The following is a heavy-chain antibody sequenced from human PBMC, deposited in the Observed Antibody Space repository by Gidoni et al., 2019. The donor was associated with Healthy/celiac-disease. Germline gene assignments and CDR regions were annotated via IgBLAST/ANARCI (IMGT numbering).Heavy chain of an antibody. CDR1: GFPFSSYP. CDR3: AKDQVTYYDFWSGPGLGFDY. Sequence: EVQLLESGGGLVQPGGSLRLSCAASGFPFSSYPLSWVRQAPGKGLEWVSAISGSGGSTYYADSVKGRFTISRDNSKNTLYLQMNSLRAEDTAVYYCAKDQVTYYDFWSGPGLGFDYWGQGTLVTVSS. V-gene: IGHV3-23*01. CDR2: ISGSGGST. D-gene: IGHD3-3*01. J-gene: IGHJ4*02.